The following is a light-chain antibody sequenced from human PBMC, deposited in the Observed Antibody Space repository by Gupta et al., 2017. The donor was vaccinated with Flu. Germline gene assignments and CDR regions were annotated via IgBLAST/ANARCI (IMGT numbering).Light chain of an antibody. Sequence: GAGVTITGRASKKMGNYLNWYQHKPGKAPNLLIYGASSLQTGVPSRFSGSGSVTDFTLTISSLQPEDFATYYCQQSYSTLRTFGQGTKVEIK. J-gene: IGKJ1*01. CDR3: QQSYSTLRT. CDR1: KKMGNY. V-gene: IGKV1-39*01. CDR2: GAS.